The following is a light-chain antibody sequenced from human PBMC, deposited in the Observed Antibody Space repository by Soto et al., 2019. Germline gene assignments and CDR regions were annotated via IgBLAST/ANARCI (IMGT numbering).Light chain of an antibody. CDR2: RNT. CDR3: QSYDGSLTAVYV. CDR1: SSNIGAGYD. J-gene: IGLJ1*01. V-gene: IGLV1-40*01. Sequence: QSVLTQPPPVSGAPGQRVTISCTGSSSNIGAGYDVHWYQQLPETAPKLLIYRNTNRPSGVPDRFSGSKSGTSASLAITGLQAEDEADYYCQSYDGSLTAVYVFGTGTKLTVL.